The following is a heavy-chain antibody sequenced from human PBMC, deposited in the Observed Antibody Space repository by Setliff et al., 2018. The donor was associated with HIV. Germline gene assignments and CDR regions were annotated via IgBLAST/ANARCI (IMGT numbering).Heavy chain of an antibody. CDR2: INWKGGDP. V-gene: IGHV3-20*04. CDR3: ARVRDSTGYTASDV. J-gene: IGHJ6*02. D-gene: IGHD3-22*01. Sequence: GESLKISCEASGFNFDDHGMTWVRQGPGKGLEWVPLINWKGGDPAYADSVKGRFTISRDNAKNSVYLQMNSLRAEDTAFYYCARVRDSTGYTASDVWGQGTTVTVSS. CDR1: GFNFDDHG.